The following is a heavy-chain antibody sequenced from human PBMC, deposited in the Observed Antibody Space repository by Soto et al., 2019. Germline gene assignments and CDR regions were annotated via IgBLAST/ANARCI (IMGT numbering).Heavy chain of an antibody. D-gene: IGHD5-12*01. CDR2: IYYSGST. CDR3: ARAGVATIYPGNNWFEP. CDR1: GGSSSSGDYY. J-gene: IGHJ5*02. V-gene: IGHV4-30-4*01. Sequence: TLSLTCTVSGGSSSSGDYYWSWIRQPPGKGLEWIGYIYYSGSTYYNPSLKSRVTISVDTSKNQFSLNLSSVTATDTAMYYCARAGVATIYPGNNWFEPWGQGTLVTVSS.